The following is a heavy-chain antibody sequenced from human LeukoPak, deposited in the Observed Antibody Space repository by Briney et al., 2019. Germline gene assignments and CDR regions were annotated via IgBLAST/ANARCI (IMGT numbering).Heavy chain of an antibody. Sequence: PSETLSLTCTVSGGSISSGGYYWSWIRQHPGKGLEWIGYIYYSGSTYYNPSLKSRVTISVDTSKNQFSLKLSSVTAADTAVYYCARTSITMMRGAFDIWGQGTMVSVSS. CDR1: GGSISSGGYY. J-gene: IGHJ3*02. V-gene: IGHV4-31*03. D-gene: IGHD3-22*01. CDR2: IYYSGST. CDR3: ARTSITMMRGAFDI.